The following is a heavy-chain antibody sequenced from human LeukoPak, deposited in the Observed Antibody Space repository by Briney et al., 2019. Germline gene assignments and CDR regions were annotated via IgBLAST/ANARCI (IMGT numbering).Heavy chain of an antibody. J-gene: IGHJ4*02. V-gene: IGHV1-69*05. CDR1: GGTFSSYA. D-gene: IGHD6-19*01. CDR2: IIPIFGTA. Sequence: SVKVSCKASGGTFSSYAISWVRQAPGQGLEWMGRIIPIFGTANYAQKFQGRVTITTDESTSTAYMELSSLRSEDTAVYYCARTYDTSNGWTRFFDYWGQGTLVTVSS. CDR3: ARTYDTSNGWTRFFDY.